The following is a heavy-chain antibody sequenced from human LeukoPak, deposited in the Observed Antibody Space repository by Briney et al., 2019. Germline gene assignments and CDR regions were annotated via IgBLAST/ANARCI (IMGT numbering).Heavy chain of an antibody. Sequence: LRLSCAASGFTFSRYSMNWVRQAPGKGLEWIGYIYHSGSTYYNPSLKSRVTISVDRSKNQFSLKLSSVTAADTAVYYCAGSRGRYYFDYWGQGTWSPSPQ. CDR2: IYHSGST. V-gene: IGHV4-30-2*01. D-gene: IGHD3-10*01. CDR1: GFTFSRYS. CDR3: AGSRGRYYFDY. J-gene: IGHJ4*02.